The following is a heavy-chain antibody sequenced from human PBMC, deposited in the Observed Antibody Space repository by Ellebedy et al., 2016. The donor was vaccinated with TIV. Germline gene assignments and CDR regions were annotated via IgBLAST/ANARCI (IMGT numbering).Heavy chain of an antibody. CDR1: GFTFSSTG. CDR2: IRFDGREV. D-gene: IGHD1-14*01. J-gene: IGHJ6*02. Sequence: GESLKISCAASGFTFSSTGMHWVRQAPGKGLEWVANIRFDGREVYYTDSVKGRFTISRDNSKNTVYLQMNSLRAEDTAIYYCAKGYKKWPYYGMDVWGQGTTVTVSS. CDR3: AKGYKKWPYYGMDV. V-gene: IGHV3-30*02.